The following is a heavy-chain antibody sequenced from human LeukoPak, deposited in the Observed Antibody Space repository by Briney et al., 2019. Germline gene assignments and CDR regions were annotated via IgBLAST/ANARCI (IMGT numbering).Heavy chain of an antibody. V-gene: IGHV3-48*01. D-gene: IGHD5-18*01. CDR2: ISSSSSTI. CDR1: GFTFSSYS. CDR3: ATRAGDTAMVTPKFDY. Sequence: PGGSLRLSCAASGFTFSSYSMNWVRQAPGKGLEWVSYISSSSSTIYYADSVKGRFTISRDNAKNSLYLQMNSLRAEDTAVYYCATRAGDTAMVTPKFDYWGQGTLVTVSS. J-gene: IGHJ4*02.